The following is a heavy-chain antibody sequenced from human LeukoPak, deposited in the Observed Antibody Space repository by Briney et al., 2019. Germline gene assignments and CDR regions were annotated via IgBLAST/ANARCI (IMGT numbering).Heavy chain of an antibody. Sequence: GGSLRLSCAASGFTFTSFAMSWVRQAPGKGLEWVSYISSSGSTIYYADSVKGRFTISRDNAKNSLYLQMNSLRAEDTAVYYCAELGITMIGGVWGKGTTVTISS. V-gene: IGHV3-48*03. CDR3: AELGITMIGGV. CDR1: GFTFTSFA. D-gene: IGHD3-10*02. CDR2: ISSSGSTI. J-gene: IGHJ6*04.